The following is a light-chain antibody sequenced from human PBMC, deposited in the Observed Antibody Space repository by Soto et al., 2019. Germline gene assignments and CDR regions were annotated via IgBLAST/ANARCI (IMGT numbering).Light chain of an antibody. CDR2: GNN. J-gene: IGLJ1*01. V-gene: IGLV1-40*01. CDR1: SSNIGSTYD. Sequence: QSVLTQPPSVSGAPGQMVTISCTGSSSNIGSTYDVQWYQQLPGTAPKLLIHGNNNRPSGVPDRFSGPKSGTSASLAITWLQADDEADYYCQSYDDSLSVHYVFGTGTKVTVL. CDR3: QSYDDSLSVHYV.